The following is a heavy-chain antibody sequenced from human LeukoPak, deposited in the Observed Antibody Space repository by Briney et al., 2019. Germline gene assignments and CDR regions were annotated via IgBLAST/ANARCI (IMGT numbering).Heavy chain of an antibody. CDR1: GFTFSSYA. Sequence: GGSLRLSCAASGFTFSSYAMHWVRQAPGKGLEWVALISYDGSNKYYADSVKGRFTISRDNSKNTLYLQMNSLRAEDTAVYYCAKGNYYDSSGYSYFDYWGQGTLVTVSS. V-gene: IGHV3-30*04. CDR3: AKGNYYDSSGYSYFDY. J-gene: IGHJ4*02. CDR2: ISYDGSNK. D-gene: IGHD3-22*01.